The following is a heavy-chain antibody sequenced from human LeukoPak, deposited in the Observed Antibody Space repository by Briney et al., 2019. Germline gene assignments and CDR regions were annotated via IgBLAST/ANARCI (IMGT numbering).Heavy chain of an antibody. J-gene: IGHJ6*03. Sequence: SETLSLTCTVSGGSISSYYWSWIRQPPWKGLEWIGYSYYSGSTNYNPSLKSRVTISVDTSKNQFSLKLSSVTAADTAVYYCARDRAYYDFWSGYGGYYYYMDVWGKGTTVTISS. CDR1: GGSISSYY. CDR3: ARDRAYYDFWSGYGGYYYYMDV. D-gene: IGHD3-3*01. CDR2: SYYSGST. V-gene: IGHV4-59*01.